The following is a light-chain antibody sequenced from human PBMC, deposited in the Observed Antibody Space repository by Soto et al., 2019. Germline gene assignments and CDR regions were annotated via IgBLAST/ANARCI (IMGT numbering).Light chain of an antibody. J-gene: IGLJ1*01. Sequence: QSVLTQPASVSGSPGQSITISCTGTSSDVGGYKYVSWYQKHPGKAPKLMIYEVSNRPSGVSNRFSGSKSGNTASLTISGLQAEDEADYYCSSYTSSSTLVFGTGTKLTVL. CDR2: EVS. V-gene: IGLV2-14*01. CDR1: SSDVGGYKY. CDR3: SSYTSSSTLV.